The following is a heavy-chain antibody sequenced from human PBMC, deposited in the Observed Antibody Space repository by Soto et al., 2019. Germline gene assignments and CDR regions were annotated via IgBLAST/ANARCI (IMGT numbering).Heavy chain of an antibody. J-gene: IGHJ6*02. D-gene: IGHD3-22*01. V-gene: IGHV5-51*01. CDR2: IYPGDSDT. CDR1: GYSFTSYW. Sequence: PGESLMISCKVSGYSFTSYWIGWLRQMPGKDREWMGIIYPGDSDTRYSPSFQGQVTISADKSISTAYLQWSSLKASDTAMYYCARHGEYYDSSGHYSVEDSGMEVWGQGTTVTVSS. CDR3: ARHGEYYDSSGHYSVEDSGMEV.